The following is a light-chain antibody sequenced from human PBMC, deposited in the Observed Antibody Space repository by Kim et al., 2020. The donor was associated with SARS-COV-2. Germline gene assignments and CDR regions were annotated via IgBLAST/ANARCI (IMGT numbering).Light chain of an antibody. J-gene: IGKJ1*01. CDR3: QQYASSRT. Sequence: LSPGERATHACRASQSVTNRYVAWYQQKPGQAPRLLIYGASTRATGIPDRFSGSGSGTDFTLTISRLEPEDFAVYYCQQYASSRTFGQGTKVDIK. CDR2: GAS. CDR1: QSVTNRY. V-gene: IGKV3-20*01.